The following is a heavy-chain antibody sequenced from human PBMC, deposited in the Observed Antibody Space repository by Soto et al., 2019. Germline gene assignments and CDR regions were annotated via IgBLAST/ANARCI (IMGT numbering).Heavy chain of an antibody. CDR1: GFTFSNYG. J-gene: IGHJ6*02. CDR2: IWYDGNNK. D-gene: IGHD2-15*01. Sequence: QVQLVESGGGVVQPARSLRLSCAASGFTFSNYGMHWVRQAPGKALEWVAGIWYDGNNKYYADSVKGRFTISRDNSKNTLYLQVNGLRSEDTAVYYCARDYTGYCSGGNCYGMDVWGQGTTDTVSS. V-gene: IGHV3-33*01. CDR3: ARDYTGYCSGGNCYGMDV.